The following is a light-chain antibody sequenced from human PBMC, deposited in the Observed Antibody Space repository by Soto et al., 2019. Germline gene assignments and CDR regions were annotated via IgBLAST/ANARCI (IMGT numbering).Light chain of an antibody. Sequence: EIVLTQSPGTLSLSPGERATISCRASQSVSSSYLAWYQQKPGQAPRLLIYGASSRATGIPDRFSGSGSGTDFTLTISRLEPEDFAVYYCQQYGSSQTFGQGTKVDNK. CDR1: QSVSSSY. CDR3: QQYGSSQT. J-gene: IGKJ1*01. CDR2: GAS. V-gene: IGKV3-20*01.